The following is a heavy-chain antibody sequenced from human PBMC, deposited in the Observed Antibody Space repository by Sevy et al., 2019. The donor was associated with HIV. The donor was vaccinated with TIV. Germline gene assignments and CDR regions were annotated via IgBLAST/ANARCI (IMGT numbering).Heavy chain of an antibody. CDR3: ARDRIAVAGNAFDI. J-gene: IGHJ3*02. V-gene: IGHV1-18*01. CDR2: ISAYNGNT. D-gene: IGHD6-19*01. CDR1: GYTFTSYG. Sequence: ASLKVSCKASGYTFTSYGISWVRQAPGQGLEWMGWISAYNGNTNYAQKLQGRVTMTTDTSTSTAYMELRSLRSDDTAVYYCARDRIAVAGNAFDIWGQGTMVTVSS.